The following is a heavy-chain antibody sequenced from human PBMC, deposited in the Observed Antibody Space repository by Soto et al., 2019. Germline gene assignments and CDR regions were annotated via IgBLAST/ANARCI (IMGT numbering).Heavy chain of an antibody. CDR3: ARTGGDYYYYGMHX. CDR1: GYTFTSYY. D-gene: IGHD3-10*01. V-gene: IGHV1-46*01. J-gene: IGHJ6*02. Sequence: SGKFSCKSSGYTFTSYYMHWVRQAPGQGLEWMGIINTSVGSTSYAQKFQGRVTMTRDTSTSTVYMELNSMRSEETAVYYCARTGGDYYYYGMHXWGQGTTVTVS. CDR2: INTSVGST.